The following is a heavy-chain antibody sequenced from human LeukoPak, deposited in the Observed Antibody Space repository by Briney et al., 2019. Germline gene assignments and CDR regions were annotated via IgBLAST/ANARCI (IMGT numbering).Heavy chain of an antibody. D-gene: IGHD3-16*01. J-gene: IGHJ5*02. CDR1: GGSISIGDYF. CDR2: IYNTGNT. V-gene: IGHV4-31*03. Sequence: PSQTLSLTCTVSGGSISIGDYFWSWIRQHPERGLEWIGYIYNTGNTYCNPSLKSRVTLSVDTSKNQFSLKLTSVTAADTAVYYCARRGGGRWFDPWGQGTLVTVSS. CDR3: ARRGGGRWFDP.